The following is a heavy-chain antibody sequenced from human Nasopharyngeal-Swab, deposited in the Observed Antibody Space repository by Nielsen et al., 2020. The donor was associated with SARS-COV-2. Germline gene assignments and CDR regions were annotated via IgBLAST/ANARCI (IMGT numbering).Heavy chain of an antibody. V-gene: IGHV4-39*07. CDR1: GGSISSSSYY. D-gene: IGHD6-13*01. CDR2: IYYSGST. J-gene: IGHJ6*02. Sequence: SETLSLTCTVSGGSISSSSYYWGWIRQPPGKGLEWIGSIYYSGSTYYNPSLKSRVTISVDTSKNQFSLKLSSVTAAHTAVYYCVGSSWYGDYYYYYGMDVWGQGTTVTVSS. CDR3: VGSSWYGDYYYYYGMDV.